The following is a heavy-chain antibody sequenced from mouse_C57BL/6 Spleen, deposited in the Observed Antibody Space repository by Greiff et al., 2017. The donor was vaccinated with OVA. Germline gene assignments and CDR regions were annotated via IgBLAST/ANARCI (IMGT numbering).Heavy chain of an antibody. V-gene: IGHV1-39*01. Sequence: VHVKQSGPELVKPGASVKISCKASGYSFTDYNMNWVKQSNGKSLEWIGVINPNYGTTSYNQKFKGKATLTVDQSSSTAYMQLNSLTSEDSAVYYCAREDGSSYTWFAYWGQGTLVTVSA. CDR2: INPNYGTT. CDR3: AREDGSSYTWFAY. CDR1: GYSFTDYN. J-gene: IGHJ3*01. D-gene: IGHD1-1*01.